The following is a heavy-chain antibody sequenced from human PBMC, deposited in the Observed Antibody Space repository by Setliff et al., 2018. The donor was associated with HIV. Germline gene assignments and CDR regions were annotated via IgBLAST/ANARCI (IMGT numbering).Heavy chain of an antibody. Sequence: SLRLSCAASGFTFDDYGMSWVRQAPGKGLEWVSGINWNGGTTGYADSVKGRFTISRDNAENSVYLQMNSLRAEDTALYYCARVSSSGYGWYFDLWGRGTLVTVSS. V-gene: IGHV3-20*04. CDR3: ARVSSSGYGWYFDL. J-gene: IGHJ2*01. D-gene: IGHD3-22*01. CDR1: GFTFDDYG. CDR2: INWNGGTT.